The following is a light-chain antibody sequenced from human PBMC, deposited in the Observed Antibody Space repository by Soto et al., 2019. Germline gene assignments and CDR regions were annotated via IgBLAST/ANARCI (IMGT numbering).Light chain of an antibody. V-gene: IGLV2-14*01. CDR3: SSYTSSSTYV. Sequence: QSVVGQAASVSGSPWQPIHISWTGTNSDVGGYNYVSWYQQHPGKAPKLMVYDVSNRPSGVSNRFSGSKSGNTASLTISGLQAEDEADYYCSSYTSSSTYVFGTGTKVTVL. CDR1: NSDVGGYNY. CDR2: DVS. J-gene: IGLJ1*01.